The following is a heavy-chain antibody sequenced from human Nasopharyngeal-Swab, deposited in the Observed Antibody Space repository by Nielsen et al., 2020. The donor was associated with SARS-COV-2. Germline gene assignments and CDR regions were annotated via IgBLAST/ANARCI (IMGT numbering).Heavy chain of an antibody. V-gene: IGHV5-51*01. J-gene: IGHJ4*02. CDR3: ARHGLGYSLYYFDY. D-gene: IGHD3-22*01. CDR1: GYSFTSYW. Sequence: GGSLRLSCKGSGYSFTSYWIGWVRQMPGKGLGWMGIIYPGDSDTRYSPSFQGQVTISADKSISTAYLQWSSLKASDTAMYYCARHGLGYSLYYFDYWGQGTLVTVSS. CDR2: IYPGDSDT.